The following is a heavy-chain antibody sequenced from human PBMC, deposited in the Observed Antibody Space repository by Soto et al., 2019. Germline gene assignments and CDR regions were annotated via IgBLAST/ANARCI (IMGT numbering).Heavy chain of an antibody. Sequence: VQLAQSGAEVKKPGASVKVSCKTSGDSFNDYYIHWVRQAPGQGLEWMGWINPNGGATKYAQKFQGRVTVTRETSLRTVYMELSSLRSDDTAVYYCARESGGATATLDYYYFYMDVWGKGTTVTVSS. CDR2: INPNGGAT. D-gene: IGHD5-12*01. J-gene: IGHJ6*03. V-gene: IGHV1-2*02. CDR1: GDSFNDYY. CDR3: ARESGGATATLDYYYFYMDV.